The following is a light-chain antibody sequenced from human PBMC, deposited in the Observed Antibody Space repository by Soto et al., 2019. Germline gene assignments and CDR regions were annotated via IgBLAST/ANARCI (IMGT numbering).Light chain of an antibody. CDR3: SSYTGSSTKL. V-gene: IGLV2-14*03. J-gene: IGLJ2*01. Sequence: QSALTQPASVSGSPGQSITISCTGTSSDVVGYNYVSWYQQHPGKAPKLMIYDVSSRPSGVSNRFSGSKSGNTASLTISGLQPEDEADYYCSSYTGSSTKLFGGGTKLTVL. CDR1: SSDVVGYNY. CDR2: DVS.